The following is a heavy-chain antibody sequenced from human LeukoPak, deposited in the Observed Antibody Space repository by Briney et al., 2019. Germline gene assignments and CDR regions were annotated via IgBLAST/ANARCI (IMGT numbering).Heavy chain of an antibody. CDR3: AGAYDSRALFEY. V-gene: IGHV3-7*04. D-gene: IGHD3-22*01. Sequence: GGSLTPSCVASKSTFSMYWMNWVRQAPGKRPEWVANIKEDGSEKEYVDSVKGRFTISRDNAKKSLNLQMNSLRAEDTAIYYCAGAYDSRALFEYWGQGTLVTVSS. CDR2: IKEDGSEK. J-gene: IGHJ4*02. CDR1: KSTFSMYW.